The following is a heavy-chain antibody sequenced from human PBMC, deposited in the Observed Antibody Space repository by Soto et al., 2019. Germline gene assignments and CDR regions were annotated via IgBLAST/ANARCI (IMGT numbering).Heavy chain of an antibody. Sequence: QVQLVQSGAEVKKPGASVKVSCKASGYTFISYGISWVRQAPGQGLEWMGWISAYNGNTNYAQKVQGRVTMTTETSTITAYMELKSLRSDDTDVYSCARDFVPGRMVRGVSAFDIWGQGTMVPGSS. CDR1: GYTFISYG. J-gene: IGHJ3*02. CDR2: ISAYNGNT. V-gene: IGHV1-18*04. CDR3: ARDFVPGRMVRGVSAFDI. D-gene: IGHD3-10*01.